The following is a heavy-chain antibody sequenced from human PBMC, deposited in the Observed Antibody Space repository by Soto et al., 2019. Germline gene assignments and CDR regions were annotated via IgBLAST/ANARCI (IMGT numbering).Heavy chain of an antibody. Sequence: GGSLRLSCAASGFTFSTHDMHWVRQATGKGLEWVALISYDGSNEYYAGSVRGRFTISRDNSKNTLYLQMNTLRPEDTAVYYCEKGRDSSGYYYAYWGQGALVTVSS. CDR2: ISYDGSNE. D-gene: IGHD3-22*01. J-gene: IGHJ4*02. CDR1: GFTFSTHD. V-gene: IGHV3-30*18. CDR3: EKGRDSSGYYYAY.